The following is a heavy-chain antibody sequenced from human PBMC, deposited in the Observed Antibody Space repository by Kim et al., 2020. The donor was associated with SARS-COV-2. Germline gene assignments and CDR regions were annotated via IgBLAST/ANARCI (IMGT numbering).Heavy chain of an antibody. D-gene: IGHD1-26*01. CDR3: ARRTATSGLDY. CDR1: GFTFSSYT. J-gene: IGHJ4*02. V-gene: IGHV3-30*04. Sequence: GGSLRLSCVASGFTFSSYTMHWVRQAPGKGLEWVAFLSYDGSTQFYADSVKGRFTISRDNSKNTLFLQMNSLRPEDTAVLYCARRTATSGLDYWCQGTLV. CDR2: LSYDGSTQ.